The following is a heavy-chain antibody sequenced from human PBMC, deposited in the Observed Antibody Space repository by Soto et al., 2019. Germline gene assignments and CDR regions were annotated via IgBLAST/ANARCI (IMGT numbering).Heavy chain of an antibody. V-gene: IGHV4-59*01. CDR2: IYYSGST. Sequence: SETLSLTCTVSGGSISSYYWSWIRQPPGKGLEWIGYIYYSGSTNYNPSLKSRVTISVDTSKNQFSLKLSSVTAADTAVYYCARDLTLGGAFDIWGQGTMVTVSS. CDR1: GGSISSYY. CDR3: ARDLTLGGAFDI. J-gene: IGHJ3*02. D-gene: IGHD3-9*01.